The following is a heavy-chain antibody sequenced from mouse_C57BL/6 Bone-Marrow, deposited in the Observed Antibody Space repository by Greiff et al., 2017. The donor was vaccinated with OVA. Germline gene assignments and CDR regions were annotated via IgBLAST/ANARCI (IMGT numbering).Heavy chain of an antibody. V-gene: IGHV1-78*01. CDR2: IYPRDGST. CDR1: GYTFTDHT. D-gene: IGHD1-1*01. CDR3: HYYGSSYAFAY. J-gene: IGHJ3*01. Sequence: VKLQESDAELVKPGASVKISCKVSGYTFTDHTIHWMKQRPEQGLEWIGYIYPRDGSTKYNEKFKGKATLTADKSSSTAYMQLNSLTSEDSAVYFCHYYGSSYAFAYWGQGTLVTVSA.